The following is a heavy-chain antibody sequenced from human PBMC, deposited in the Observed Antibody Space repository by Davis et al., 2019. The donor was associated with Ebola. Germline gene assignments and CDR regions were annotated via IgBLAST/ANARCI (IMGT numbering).Heavy chain of an antibody. J-gene: IGHJ3*02. CDR1: GFTFTSYA. Sequence: PGGSLRLSCAASGFTFTSYAMNWVRQAPGKGLEWVSSISGSGGGTYHADSVKGRFSISRDNSKNRLYLQMNSLRAADTAVYYCARDRVPNDYVREGAFDIWGQGTMVTVSS. CDR2: ISGSGGGT. V-gene: IGHV3-23*01. CDR3: ARDRVPNDYVREGAFDI. D-gene: IGHD3-16*01.